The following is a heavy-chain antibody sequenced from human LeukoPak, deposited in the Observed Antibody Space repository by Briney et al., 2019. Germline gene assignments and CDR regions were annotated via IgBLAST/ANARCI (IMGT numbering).Heavy chain of an antibody. Sequence: GGSLRLSCAASGFMSWVRQAPGKGLEWVSAISGSGGSTYYADSVKGRFTISRDNSKNTLYLQMNGLRAEDTAGYYCARGYSGSYSYYFDYWGQGTLVTVSS. J-gene: IGHJ4*02. CDR2: ISGSGGST. D-gene: IGHD1-26*01. CDR1: GF. V-gene: IGHV3-23*01. CDR3: ARGYSGSYSYYFDY.